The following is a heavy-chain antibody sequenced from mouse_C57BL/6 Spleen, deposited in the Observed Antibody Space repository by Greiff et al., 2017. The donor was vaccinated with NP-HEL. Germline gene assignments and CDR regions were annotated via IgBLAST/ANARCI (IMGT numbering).Heavy chain of an antibody. D-gene: IGHD2-4*01. Sequence: QVQLQQSGPELVKPGASVKISCKASGYAFSSSWMNWVKQRPGKGLEWIGRIYPGDGDTNYNGKFKGKATLTADKSSSTAYMQLSSLTSEDSAVYFCARVIYYDYEGDYWGQGTSVTVSS. CDR2: IYPGDGDT. CDR1: GYAFSSSW. CDR3: ARVIYYDYEGDY. J-gene: IGHJ4*01. V-gene: IGHV1-82*01.